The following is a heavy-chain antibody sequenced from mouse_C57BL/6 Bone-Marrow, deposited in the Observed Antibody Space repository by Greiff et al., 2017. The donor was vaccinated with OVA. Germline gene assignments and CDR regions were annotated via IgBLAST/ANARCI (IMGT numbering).Heavy chain of an antibody. V-gene: IGHV1-54*01. CDR1: GYAFTNYL. J-gene: IGHJ2*01. CDR2: INPGSGGT. Sequence: VQLQESGAELVRPGTSVKVSCKASGYAFTNYLIEWVKQRPGQGLEWIGVINPGSGGTNYNEKFKGKATLTADKSSSTAYMQLSSLTSEDSAVYFCARKQDLNWVDYWGQGTTLTVSS. CDR3: ARKQDLNWVDY. D-gene: IGHD4-1*01.